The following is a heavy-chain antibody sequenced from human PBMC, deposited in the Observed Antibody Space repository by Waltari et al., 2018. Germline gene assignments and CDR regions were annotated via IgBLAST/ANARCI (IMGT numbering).Heavy chain of an antibody. CDR2: ANTDNGDT. J-gene: IGHJ4*02. CDR1: GYIFANFG. CDR3: ARRIAIRGVPALDF. V-gene: IGHV1-18*01. Sequence: QIQLVQSGGEVKQPGASMRVSCKTSGYIFANFGISWVRQAPGQGLEWMGWANTDNGDTDYAQNFQGRATMTADTATTTVYFNVRSPRSDDTAVYYGARRIAIRGVPALDFWGQGTPVTVSS. D-gene: IGHD3-10*01.